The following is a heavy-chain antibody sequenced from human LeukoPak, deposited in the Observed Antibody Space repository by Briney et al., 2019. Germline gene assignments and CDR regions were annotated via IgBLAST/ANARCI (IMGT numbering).Heavy chain of an antibody. CDR2: LYSSGNT. CDR3: ANSYDGKIVPFDN. V-gene: IGHV4-4*09. D-gene: IGHD4-23*01. J-gene: IGHJ4*02. CDR1: GASITNSY. Sequence: SETLSLTCTVSGASITNSYWNWVRQPPGKGLEGIGYLYSSGNTNYNPSLKSRVTISLDVSKNQFSLKLTSVTAAHTAVYYCANSYDGKIVPFDNWGQGALVAVSS.